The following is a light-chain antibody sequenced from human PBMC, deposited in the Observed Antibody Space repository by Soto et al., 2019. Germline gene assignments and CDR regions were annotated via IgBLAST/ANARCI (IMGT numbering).Light chain of an antibody. V-gene: IGKV3-11*01. Sequence: EIVMTQSPATLSLSPGDRVTLSCRASQYINTRLAWYQHRPGQAPRLLIYQTSIRAAGIPARFSGSGFGTDFTLTISSLEPEDAAVYYCQQRSNWPPITFGQGTRLEIK. CDR2: QTS. CDR1: QYINTR. J-gene: IGKJ5*01. CDR3: QQRSNWPPIT.